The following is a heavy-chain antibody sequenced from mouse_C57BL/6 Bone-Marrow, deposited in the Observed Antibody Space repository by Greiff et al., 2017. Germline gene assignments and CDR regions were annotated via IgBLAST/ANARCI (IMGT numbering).Heavy chain of an antibody. D-gene: IGHD1-1*01. CDR2: IDPSDSYT. Sequence: QVQLQQPGAELVMPGASVKLSCKASGYTFTSYWMHWVKQRPGQGLEWIGEIDPSDSYTNYNQKFKGKSTLTVDKSSSTAYMQLSSLTSEDSAVYYCAREDLVRYYLDYGGRGTALTVTS. V-gene: IGHV1-69*01. CDR3: AREDLVRYYLDY. J-gene: IGHJ2*01. CDR1: GYTFTSYW.